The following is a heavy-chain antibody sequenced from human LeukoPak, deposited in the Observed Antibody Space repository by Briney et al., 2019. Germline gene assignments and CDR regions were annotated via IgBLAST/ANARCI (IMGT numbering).Heavy chain of an antibody. CDR3: ARQDSGYDLGYYYGMDV. J-gene: IGHJ6*02. CDR2: IYPGDSDT. D-gene: IGHD5-12*01. CDR1: GYNFTSYW. V-gene: IGHV5-51*01. Sequence: GESLKISCKGSGYNFTSYWIGWVRQMPGKGLEWMGIIYPGDSDTRYSPSFQGQVTISADKSISTAYLQWSSLKASDTAMYYCARQDSGYDLGYYYGMDVWGQGTTVTVSS.